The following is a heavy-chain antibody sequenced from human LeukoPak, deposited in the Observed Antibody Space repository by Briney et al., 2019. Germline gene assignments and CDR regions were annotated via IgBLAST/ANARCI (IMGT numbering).Heavy chain of an antibody. CDR1: GYIITTYY. V-gene: IGHV1-46*01. J-gene: IGHJ4*02. CDR3: AREEYGGYFDY. Sequence: ASVKVSCKASGYIITTYYIHWVRQAPGQGLEWMGVSNPSGVGTNYAQKFQGRVTMTRDMSTSTVYMELSSLRSEDTAVYYCAREEYGGYFDYWGQGTLVTVSS. D-gene: IGHD2-21*01. CDR2: SNPSGVGT.